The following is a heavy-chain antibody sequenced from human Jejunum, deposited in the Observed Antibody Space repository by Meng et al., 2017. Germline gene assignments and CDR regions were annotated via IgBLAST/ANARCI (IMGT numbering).Heavy chain of an antibody. CDR1: GYNFANYW. Sequence: GESLKISCKGSGYNFANYWIVWVRQMPGKGLEWMGIINPRDSDTRYSPSFEGQVTISVDESINTAFLQWSGLKASDTAMYYCARRVSPSGENRGGWFDPWGQGTLVTVSS. D-gene: IGHD1-1*01. V-gene: IGHV5-51*01. CDR2: INPRDSDT. CDR3: ARRVSPSGENRGGWFDP. J-gene: IGHJ5*02.